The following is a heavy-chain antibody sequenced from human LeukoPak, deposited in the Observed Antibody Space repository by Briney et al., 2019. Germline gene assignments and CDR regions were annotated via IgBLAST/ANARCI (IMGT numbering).Heavy chain of an antibody. D-gene: IGHD3-22*01. J-gene: IGHJ3*02. Sequence: GGSLRLSCAASGFTFSSYGMHWVRQAPGKGLEWVAVISYDGSNKYYADSVKGRFTISRDNSKNPLYLQMNSLRAEDTAVYYCATRGSGYLLDAFDIWGQGTMVTVSS. CDR1: GFTFSSYG. V-gene: IGHV3-30*03. CDR3: ATRGSGYLLDAFDI. CDR2: ISYDGSNK.